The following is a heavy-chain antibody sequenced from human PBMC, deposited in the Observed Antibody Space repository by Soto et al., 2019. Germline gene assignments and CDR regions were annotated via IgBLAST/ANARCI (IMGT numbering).Heavy chain of an antibody. CDR2: ISSNGGST. CDR3: VKGTETGYYTPYYFDY. CDR1: GFTFSSYA. D-gene: IGHD3-9*01. Sequence: GGSLRLSCSASGFTFSSYAMHWVRQAPGKGLEYVSAISSNGGSTYYADSVKGRFTISRDNSKNTLYLQMSSLRAEDTAVYYCVKGTETGYYTPYYFDYWGQGTLVTVSS. J-gene: IGHJ4*02. V-gene: IGHV3-64D*08.